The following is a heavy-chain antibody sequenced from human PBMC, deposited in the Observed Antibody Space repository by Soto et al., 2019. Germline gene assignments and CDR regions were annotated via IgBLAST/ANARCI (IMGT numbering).Heavy chain of an antibody. CDR2: ISAYNGNT. V-gene: IGHV1-18*04. D-gene: IGHD3-3*01. CDR3: ARVVFDTIFGVVIMGNWSDP. J-gene: IGHJ5*02. Sequence: GASVKVSCKASGYTFTSYGISWVRQAPGQGLEWMGWISAYNGNTNYAQKLQGRVTMTTDTSTSTAYMELRSLRSDDTAVYYCARVVFDTIFGVVIMGNWSDPWGQGTLVTVSS. CDR1: GYTFTSYG.